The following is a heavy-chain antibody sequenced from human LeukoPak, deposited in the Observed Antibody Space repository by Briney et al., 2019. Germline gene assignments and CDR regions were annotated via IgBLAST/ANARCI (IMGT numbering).Heavy chain of an antibody. CDR1: GFTFSSYA. Sequence: GGSLRLSCAASGFTFSSYAMSWVRQAPGKGLEWVSSISSSSSYIYYADSVKGRFTISRDNAKNSLYLQMNSLRAEDTAVYYCAKEQDSQDYGGEATLATVS. CDR3: AKEQDSQDY. D-gene: IGHD2-15*01. J-gene: IGHJ4*02. CDR2: ISSSSSYI. V-gene: IGHV3-21*01.